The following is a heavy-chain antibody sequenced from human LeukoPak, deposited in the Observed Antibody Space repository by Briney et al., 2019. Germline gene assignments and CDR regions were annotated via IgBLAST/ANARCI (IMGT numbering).Heavy chain of an antibody. CDR2: IKQDGSEE. D-gene: IGHD5-18*01. V-gene: IGHV3-7*01. CDR3: ARGHYSPWDHCFDY. J-gene: IGHJ4*02. CDR1: GFSFSNYW. Sequence: GGSLRLSCAASGFSFSNYWMNWVRQAPGKGLEGVANIKQDGSEEYYVDSLKGRFTISRDNARNSVYLQMNNLRADDTAVYYCARGHYSPWDHCFDYWGQGSLVTVSS.